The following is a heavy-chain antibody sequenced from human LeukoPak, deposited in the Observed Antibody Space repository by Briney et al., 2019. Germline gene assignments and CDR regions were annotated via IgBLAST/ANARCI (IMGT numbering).Heavy chain of an antibody. CDR2: IYYRGST. D-gene: IGHD6-13*01. CDR3: ARVVRFGAAAGQLNWFDT. CDR1: GGSISSGGYS. J-gene: IGHJ5*02. Sequence: TSETLSLTCTVPGGSISSGGYSWSWIRQHPGKGLERIGNIYYRGSTYYNPSLNSRVTISLDTSNNQFSLELSSVTAADTAVYYCARVVRFGAAAGQLNWFDTWGQGTLVTVSS. V-gene: IGHV4-31*03.